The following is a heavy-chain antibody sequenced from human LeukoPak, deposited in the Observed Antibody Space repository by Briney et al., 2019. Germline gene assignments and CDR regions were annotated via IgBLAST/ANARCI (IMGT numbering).Heavy chain of an antibody. CDR3: AREASSQNWFDP. D-gene: IGHD2-2*01. CDR2: INHSGST. J-gene: IGHJ5*02. Sequence: PSETLSLTCAVYGGSFSGYYWSWIRQPPGKGLEWIGEINHSGSTNYNPSLKSRVTISVDTSKNQFSLKLSSVTAADTAVYYCAREASSQNWFDPWGQGTLVTVSS. V-gene: IGHV4-34*01. CDR1: GGSFSGYY.